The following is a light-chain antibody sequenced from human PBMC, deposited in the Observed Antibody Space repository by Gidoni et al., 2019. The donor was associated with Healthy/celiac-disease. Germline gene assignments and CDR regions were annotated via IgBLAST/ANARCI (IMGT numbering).Light chain of an antibody. CDR1: QSISSY. J-gene: IGKJ1*01. CDR2: AAS. V-gene: IGKV1-39*01. Sequence: DIQMTQSPSSLSASVGDRVTITCRASQSISSYLNWYQQKPGKAPKLLIYAASSLQSGVPSRFSGGGSGTDFTLTISSQQHEEFATYYWQQSYSTPWTFGQGTKVEIK. CDR3: QQSYSTPWT.